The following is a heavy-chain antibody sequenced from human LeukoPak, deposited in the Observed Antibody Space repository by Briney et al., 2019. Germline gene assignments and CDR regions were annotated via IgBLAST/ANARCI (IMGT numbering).Heavy chain of an antibody. D-gene: IGHD6-13*01. V-gene: IGHV4-61*02. CDR1: GDSISSGSYY. CDR3: ATEALGSSSWHLDY. Sequence: PSQTLSLTCTVSGDSISSGSYYWSWIRQPAGKGLEWIGRIYTSGSTNYNPSLKSRVTISVDTSKNQFSLKLSSVTAADTAVYYCATEALGSSSWHLDYWGQGTLVTVSS. J-gene: IGHJ4*02. CDR2: IYTSGST.